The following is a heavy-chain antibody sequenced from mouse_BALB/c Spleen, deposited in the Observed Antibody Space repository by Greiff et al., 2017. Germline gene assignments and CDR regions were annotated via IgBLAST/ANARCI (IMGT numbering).Heavy chain of an antibody. V-gene: IGHV1-5*01. D-gene: IGHD2-13*01. J-gene: IGHJ1*01. CDR1: GYTFTSYW. Sequence: DVQLQESGTVLARPGASVKMSCKASGYTFTSYWMHWVKQRPGQGLEWIGAIYPGNSDTSYNQKFKGKAKLTAVTSTSTAYMELSSLTNEDSAVYYCTRGVLLDGDYNFDVWGAGTTVTVSS. CDR2: IYPGNSDT. CDR3: TRGVLLDGDYNFDV.